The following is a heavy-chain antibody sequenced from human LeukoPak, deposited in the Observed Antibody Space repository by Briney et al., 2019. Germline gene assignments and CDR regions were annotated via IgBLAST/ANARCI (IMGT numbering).Heavy chain of an antibody. CDR1: GGSISSSSYY. D-gene: IGHD3-16*01. CDR3: ASTSGELSAFDI. Sequence: SETLSLTCTVSGGSISSSSYYWGWIRQPPGKGLEWIGSIYYSGSTYYNPSLKSRVTISVDTSKNQFSLKLSSVTAADTAVYYCASTSGELSAFDIWGQGTMVTVSS. CDR2: IYYSGST. J-gene: IGHJ3*02. V-gene: IGHV4-39*07.